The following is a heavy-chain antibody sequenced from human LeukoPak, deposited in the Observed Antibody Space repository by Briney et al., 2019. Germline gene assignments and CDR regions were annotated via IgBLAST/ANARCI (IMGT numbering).Heavy chain of an antibody. CDR2: IIPVFGTA. V-gene: IGHV1-69*05. Sequence: SVKVSCKASGGTFSTFSITWVRQAPGQGLEWMGGIIPVFGTANYAQQFQGRVAVATDESTSTAYLEPSSLRSEDTAIYYCARVDRYHYYLDVWGKGTTVTVSS. J-gene: IGHJ6*03. CDR1: GGTFSTFS. CDR3: ARVDRYHYYLDV.